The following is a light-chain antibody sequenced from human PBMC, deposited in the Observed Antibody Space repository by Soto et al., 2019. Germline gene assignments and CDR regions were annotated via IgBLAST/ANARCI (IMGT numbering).Light chain of an antibody. CDR2: AAS. J-gene: IGKJ1*01. Sequence: AIRMTQSPSSLSASTGDRVTITCRASQGISSYLAWYQQKPGKAPKLLIYAASTLQSGVPSRFSGSGSGTDFTLSLSCLQSEECATYYCQQYYSYALTFGQGTKGEIK. CDR3: QQYYSYALT. CDR1: QGISSY. V-gene: IGKV1-8*01.